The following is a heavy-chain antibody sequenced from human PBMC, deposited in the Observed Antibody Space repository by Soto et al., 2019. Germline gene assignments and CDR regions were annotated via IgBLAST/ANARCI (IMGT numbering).Heavy chain of an antibody. D-gene: IGHD3-10*01. CDR3: ARDHSSVLLWFGELNAFDI. V-gene: IGHV3-48*02. J-gene: IGHJ3*02. Sequence: GGSLRLSCAASGFTFRSYSMNWVRQAPGKGLEWVSYISSSSSTIYYADSVKGRFTISRDNAKNSLYLQMNSLRDEDTAVYYCARDHSSVLLWFGELNAFDIWGQGTMVTVSS. CDR1: GFTFRSYS. CDR2: ISSSSSTI.